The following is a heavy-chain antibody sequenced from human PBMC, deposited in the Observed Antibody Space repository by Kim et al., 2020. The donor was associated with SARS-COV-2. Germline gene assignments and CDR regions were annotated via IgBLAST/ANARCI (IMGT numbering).Heavy chain of an antibody. Sequence: GGSLRLSCAASGFTFSSYGMHWVRQAPGKGLEWVAVISYDGSNKYYADSVKGRFTISRDNSKNTLYLQMNSLRAEDTAVYYCARSTYYYGSGSYYKSPSEYYYYYYGMDVWGQGTTVTVSS. CDR1: GFTFSSYG. J-gene: IGHJ6*02. D-gene: IGHD3-10*01. CDR3: ARSTYYYGSGSYYKSPSEYYYYYYGMDV. CDR2: ISYDGSNK. V-gene: IGHV3-33*05.